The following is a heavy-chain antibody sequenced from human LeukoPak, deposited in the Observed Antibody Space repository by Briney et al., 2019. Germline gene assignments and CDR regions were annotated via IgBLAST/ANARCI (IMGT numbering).Heavy chain of an antibody. Sequence: GGSLRLSCAAPGFTFSAYTMNWVRHAPGKGLEWVSSIKASDNYIYYAASVAGRFTISTDAAQNSLYLQMDSLRAEDTATYYCARSRSMSKNDKNLRYWGQGTLVTVSS. V-gene: IGHV3-21*01. CDR1: GFTFSAYT. D-gene: IGHD1-26*01. CDR3: ARSRSMSKNDKNLRY. CDR2: IKASDNYI. J-gene: IGHJ4*02.